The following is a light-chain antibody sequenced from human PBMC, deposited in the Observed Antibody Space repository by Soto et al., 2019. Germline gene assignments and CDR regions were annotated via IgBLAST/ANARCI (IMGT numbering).Light chain of an antibody. CDR1: SSDVGGYNY. CDR3: CSFSGSYISYV. V-gene: IGLV2-11*01. J-gene: IGLJ1*01. Sequence: QSALTQPRSVSGSPGQSVTVSCTGTSSDVGGYNYVSWYQQHPGKAPKLMIYDVTKRLSGVPDRFSGSKSGNTASLTISGLQAEDGADYYCCSFSGSYISYVFGTGTKLTVL. CDR2: DVT.